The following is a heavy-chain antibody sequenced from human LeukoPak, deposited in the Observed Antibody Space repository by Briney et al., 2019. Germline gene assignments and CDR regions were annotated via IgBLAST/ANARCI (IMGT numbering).Heavy chain of an antibody. Sequence: GGSLRLSCAASGFTFSNYLMTWVRQAPGKGLEWVADIKADGSEKYYVDSVKGRFTISRDNAKNSLYLQMNRLRAEDTAVYYCARPRGCGTSRCNNFDYWGQGTLVTVSS. CDR3: ARPRGCGTSRCNNFDY. D-gene: IGHD2-21*01. CDR2: IKADGSEK. CDR1: GFTFSNYL. J-gene: IGHJ4*02. V-gene: IGHV3-7*01.